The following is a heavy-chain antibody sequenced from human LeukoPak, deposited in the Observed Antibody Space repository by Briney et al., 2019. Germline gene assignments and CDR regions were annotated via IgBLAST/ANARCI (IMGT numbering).Heavy chain of an antibody. J-gene: IGHJ4*02. CDR3: AGQRTIFVY. CDR1: GFTFSIYA. V-gene: IGHV3-23*01. D-gene: IGHD5-24*01. Sequence: GGSLRLSCAASGFTFSIYAMSWVRQAPGKGLEWVSTISGNDDIAYYPDSVKGRFTISRDNSNNILFLQMNSLRAEDSAMYYCAGQRTIFVYWGQGIPVTVSS. CDR2: ISGNDDIA.